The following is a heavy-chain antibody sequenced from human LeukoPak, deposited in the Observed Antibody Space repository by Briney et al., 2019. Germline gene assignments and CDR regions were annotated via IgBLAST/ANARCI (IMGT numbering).Heavy chain of an antibody. J-gene: IGHJ5*02. CDR2: IIPIFGIP. Sequence: SVKVSCKASGDTFSNYAINWVRQAPGQGLEWMGRIIPIFGIPNYAQKFQGRVTITADKSTSTAYLELSSLTSEDTAVYHCARESFGEGWFDPWGQGTLVTVSS. CDR3: ARESFGEGWFDP. V-gene: IGHV1-69*04. D-gene: IGHD3-10*01. CDR1: GDTFSNYA.